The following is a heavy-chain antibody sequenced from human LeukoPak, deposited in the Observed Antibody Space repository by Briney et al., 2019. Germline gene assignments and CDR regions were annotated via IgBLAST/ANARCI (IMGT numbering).Heavy chain of an antibody. CDR3: VRSGSGSYDY. J-gene: IGHJ4*02. V-gene: IGHV6-1*01. CDR1: GDSFSSNSAA. D-gene: IGHD1-26*01. CDR2: TYYRSRLYT. Sequence: PQTLSLTCAISGDSFSSNSAAWNWLRQSPSRGLEWLGRTYYRSRLYTDYGVSVKGRTTINPDTSKNQFSLQLNSVTPEDTAVYYCVRSGSGSYDYWGQGTLVTVSS.